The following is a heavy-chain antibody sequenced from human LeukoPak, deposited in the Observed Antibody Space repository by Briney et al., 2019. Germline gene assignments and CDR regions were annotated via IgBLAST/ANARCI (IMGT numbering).Heavy chain of an antibody. CDR3: ARVWFGASDY. V-gene: IGHV4-59*08. Sequence: SETLSLTCAVSGGSITNYYWTWIRQPPGKGLEWIGHVFYSGSTSYNSSLKSRVTISVDTSINQLSLKLTSVTAADTAVYYCARVWFGASDYWGQGTLVTVSS. CDR1: GGSITNYY. J-gene: IGHJ4*02. CDR2: VFYSGST. D-gene: IGHD3-10*01.